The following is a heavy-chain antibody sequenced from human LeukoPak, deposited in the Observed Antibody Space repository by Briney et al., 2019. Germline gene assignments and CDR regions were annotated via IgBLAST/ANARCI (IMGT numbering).Heavy chain of an antibody. D-gene: IGHD6-13*01. CDR1: GYSFTSYW. CDR2: IDLSDSYT. Sequence: GESLKISCKGSGYSFTSYWISWVRQMPGKGLEWMGRIDLSDSYTNHSPSFQGHVTISADKSISTAYLQWSSLKASDTAMYYCARRAAAGSPDNWFDPWGQGTLVTVSS. J-gene: IGHJ5*02. CDR3: ARRAAAGSPDNWFDP. V-gene: IGHV5-10-1*01.